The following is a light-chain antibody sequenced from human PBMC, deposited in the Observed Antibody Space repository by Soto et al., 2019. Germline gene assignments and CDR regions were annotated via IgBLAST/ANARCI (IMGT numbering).Light chain of an antibody. CDR3: SSYTSSSFWV. J-gene: IGLJ3*02. CDR1: SCDVGGYNY. Sequence: QSALTQPASVSGSPGQSITISCTGTSCDVGGYNYVSWYQQHPGKAPKLMIYEVSDRPSGVSNRFSGSKSGNTASLTSSGLQAEDEADYYCSSYTSSSFWVFGGGTKLTVL. CDR2: EVS. V-gene: IGLV2-14*01.